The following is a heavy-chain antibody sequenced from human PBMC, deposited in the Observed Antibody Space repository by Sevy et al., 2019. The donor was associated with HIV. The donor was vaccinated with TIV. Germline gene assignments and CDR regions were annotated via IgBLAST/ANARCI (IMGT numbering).Heavy chain of an antibody. D-gene: IGHD6-19*01. CDR3: ARVAVAGRYYYGVDV. V-gene: IGHV3-21*01. CDR1: GFTFSSYS. CDR2: ISSSSSYI. J-gene: IGHJ6*02. Sequence: GGSLRLSCAASGFTFSSYSMNWVRQAPGKGLEWVSSISSSSSYIYYSDSVKGRFTISRDNAKNSLYLQMNSLRAEDTTVYYCARVAVAGRYYYGVDVWGQGTTVTVSS.